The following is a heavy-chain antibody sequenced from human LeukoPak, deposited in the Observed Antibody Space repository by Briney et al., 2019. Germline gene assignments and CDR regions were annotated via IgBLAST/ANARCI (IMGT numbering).Heavy chain of an antibody. D-gene: IGHD1-26*01. J-gene: IGHJ6*02. CDR1: GYSFTNNW. Sequence: GESLKISCQGSGYSFTNNWISWVRQMPGKGLEWMGRIDPSDSYTKYSPSFQGHVTISGDESISTAYLQWSSLKASDTAMYYCARHFLGELPDMDVWGQGTTVTVSS. CDR3: ARHFLGELPDMDV. V-gene: IGHV5-10-1*01. CDR2: IDPSDSYT.